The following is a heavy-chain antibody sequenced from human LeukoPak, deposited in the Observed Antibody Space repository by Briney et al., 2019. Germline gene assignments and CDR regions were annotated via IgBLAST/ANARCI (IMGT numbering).Heavy chain of an antibody. J-gene: IGHJ6*02. Sequence: SETLSLTCTVSGGSISSSSYYWGWIRQPPGKGLEWIGSIYYSGSTYYNPSLKSRVTISVDTSKNQFSLKPSSVTAADTAVYYCARLPARFFYGMDVWGQGTTVTVSS. CDR1: GGSISSSSYY. V-gene: IGHV4-39*01. CDR2: IYYSGST. CDR3: ARLPARFFYGMDV. D-gene: IGHD3-3*01.